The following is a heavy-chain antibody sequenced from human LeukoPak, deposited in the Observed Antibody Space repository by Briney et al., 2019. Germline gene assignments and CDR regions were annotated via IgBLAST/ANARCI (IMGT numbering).Heavy chain of an antibody. CDR1: GGTFSGYY. CDR3: ARRDTIFLDY. V-gene: IGHV4-34*01. J-gene: IGHJ4*02. D-gene: IGHD3-9*01. CDR2: INHSGST. Sequence: SETLSLTCAVYGGTFSGYYWSWIRQPPGKGLEWIGEINHSGSTNYNPSLKSRVTISVDTSKNQFSLEPSSVTAADTAVYYCARRDTIFLDYWGQGTLVTVSS.